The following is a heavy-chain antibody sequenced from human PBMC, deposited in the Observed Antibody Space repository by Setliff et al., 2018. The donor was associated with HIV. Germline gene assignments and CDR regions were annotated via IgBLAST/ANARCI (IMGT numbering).Heavy chain of an antibody. Sequence: GGSLSLSCTTSGFTFGDYAMSWVRQAPGKGLEWVGFIRSKVYGGTTEYAASVKGRFTISRDDSKSIAYLQMNSLKTEDTAVYYCSRDDLYGGNSFDYWGQGTLVTVSS. V-gene: IGHV3-49*04. CDR3: SRDDLYGGNSFDY. CDR2: IRSKVYGGTT. CDR1: GFTFGDYA. D-gene: IGHD4-17*01. J-gene: IGHJ4*02.